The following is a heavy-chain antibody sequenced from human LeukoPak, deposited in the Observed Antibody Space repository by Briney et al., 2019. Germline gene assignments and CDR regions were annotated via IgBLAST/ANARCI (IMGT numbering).Heavy chain of an antibody. D-gene: IGHD3-16*01. Sequence: PGGSLRLSCAASGFTFSSYEMNWARQAPGKGLEWVSYISSSGSTIYYADSVKGRFTISRDNAKNSLYLQMNSLRAEDTAVYYCARVGGMGGGAFDIWGQGTMVTVSS. CDR3: ARVGGMGGGAFDI. J-gene: IGHJ3*02. CDR2: ISSSGSTI. V-gene: IGHV3-48*03. CDR1: GFTFSSYE.